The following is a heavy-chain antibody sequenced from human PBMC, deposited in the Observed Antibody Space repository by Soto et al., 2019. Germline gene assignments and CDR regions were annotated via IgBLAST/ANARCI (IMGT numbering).Heavy chain of an antibody. V-gene: IGHV3-23*01. CDR1: GFTFSSYA. Sequence: PGGSLRLSCAASGFTFSSYAMSWVRQAPGKGLEWVSAISGSGGSTYYADSVKGRFTISRDNSKNTLYLQMNSLRAEDTAVYYCAKGTITFGGVNVASVFAFYIWGQRTMVTVSS. J-gene: IGHJ3*02. CDR3: AKGTITFGGVNVASVFAFYI. CDR2: ISGSGGST. D-gene: IGHD3-16*02.